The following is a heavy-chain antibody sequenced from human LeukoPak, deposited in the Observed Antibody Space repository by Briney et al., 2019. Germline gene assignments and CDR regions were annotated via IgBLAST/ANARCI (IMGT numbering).Heavy chain of an antibody. J-gene: IGHJ4*02. CDR3: VKGGTADRVGWTH. D-gene: IGHD7-27*01. CDR1: GFTFSDHA. V-gene: IGHV3-23*01. Sequence: GGSLRLSCAASGFTFSDHAMSWVRQAPAKGLEWVSSINGNGGSSYYIDSVKGRFTVSRDNSENALYLQMNNLRTEDTAVYFCVKGGTADRVGWTHWGKGSLVTV. CDR2: INGNGGSS.